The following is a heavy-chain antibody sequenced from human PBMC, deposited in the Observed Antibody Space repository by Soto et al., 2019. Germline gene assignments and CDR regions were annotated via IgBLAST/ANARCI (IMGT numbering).Heavy chain of an antibody. CDR3: AKEQQQLVRRIEYFDY. CDR2: ISGSGGST. V-gene: IGHV3-23*01. CDR1: GFTFSSYA. J-gene: IGHJ4*02. Sequence: PGGSLSLSCAASGFTFSSYAMSWVRQAPGKGLEWVSAISGSGGSTYYADSVKGRFTISRDNSKNTLYLQMNSLRAEDTAVYYCAKEQQQLVRRIEYFDYWGQGTLVTVSS. D-gene: IGHD6-13*01.